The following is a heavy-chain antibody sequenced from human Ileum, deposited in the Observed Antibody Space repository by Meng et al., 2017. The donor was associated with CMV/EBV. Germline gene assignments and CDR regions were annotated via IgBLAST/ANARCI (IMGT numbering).Heavy chain of an antibody. D-gene: IGHD4/OR15-4a*01. CDR2: VYYSGGT. Sequence: NVSGGSITSSYYWGWIRQPPGKGLEWIGSVYYSGGTNYNPSLKSRVTISVDMSKHHLSLKLTSVTAADTAVYYCARRVAGLGANLDYWGQGTLVTSPQ. CDR1: GGSITSSYY. J-gene: IGHJ4*02. CDR3: ARRVAGLGANLDY. V-gene: IGHV4-39*02.